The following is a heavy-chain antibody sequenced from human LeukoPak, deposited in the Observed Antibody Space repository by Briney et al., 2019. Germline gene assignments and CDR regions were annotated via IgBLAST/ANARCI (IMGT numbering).Heavy chain of an antibody. CDR1: GFTLSSFA. Sequence: PGGSLRLSCTASGFTLSSFAMSWVRQAPGKGLELVSTLSSSGVRTYYADSVKGWFTISRDNFLNTVFLQMNSLRGEDTAIYYCAKNKGQLVPNYCMNVWGKGTTVTVSS. D-gene: IGHD6-13*01. CDR3: AKNKGQLVPNYCMNV. J-gene: IGHJ6*03. V-gene: IGHV3-23*01. CDR2: LSSSGVRT.